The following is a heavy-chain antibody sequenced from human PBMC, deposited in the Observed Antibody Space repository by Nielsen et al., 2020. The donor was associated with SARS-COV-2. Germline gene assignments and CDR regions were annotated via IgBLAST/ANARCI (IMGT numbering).Heavy chain of an antibody. CDR2: ITSSSSYI. Sequence: GESLKISCAASGFTFSRYTMNWVRQAPGKGLEWVSSITSSSSYIYYADSVKGRFTISRDNAKNSLYLQMNSLRAEDTAVYYCARSPRYNWNQKGAFDIWGQGTMVTVSS. CDR1: GFTFSRYT. D-gene: IGHD1-20*01. CDR3: ARSPRYNWNQKGAFDI. V-gene: IGHV3-21*01. J-gene: IGHJ3*02.